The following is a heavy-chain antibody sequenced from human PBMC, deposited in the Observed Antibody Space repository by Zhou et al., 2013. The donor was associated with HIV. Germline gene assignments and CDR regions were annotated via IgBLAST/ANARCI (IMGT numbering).Heavy chain of an antibody. CDR3: ARDSGDGYNAWYFSV. D-gene: IGHD5-12*01. J-gene: IGHJ2*01. V-gene: IGHV4-59*11. Sequence: VQLQESGPGVVKPSETLSLTCTVSGGSIRGHYWSWIRQPPGKGLEWIGYVSSTGSTNYNPSLKSRLTISVDTSKNQFSLNLRSVTAADTALYYCARDSGDGYNAWYFSVWGRGTLVAVST. CDR1: GGSIRGHY. CDR2: VSSTGST.